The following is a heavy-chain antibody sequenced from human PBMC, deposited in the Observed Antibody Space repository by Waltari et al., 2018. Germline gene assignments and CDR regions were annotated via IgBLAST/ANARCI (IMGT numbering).Heavy chain of an antibody. CDR1: GGNFSNYT. D-gene: IGHD4-4*01. Sequence: QVQLVQSGAEVKKPGSSVKVSCKASGGNFSNYTISWGRQAPGKGLEWMGGSIPIFDTANNAQKVQGRVTITADESTSTAYMELSSLRSEDTAVYYCATMSTGFDYWGQGTLVTVSS. V-gene: IGHV1-69*01. CDR2: SIPIFDTA. J-gene: IGHJ4*02. CDR3: ATMSTGFDY.